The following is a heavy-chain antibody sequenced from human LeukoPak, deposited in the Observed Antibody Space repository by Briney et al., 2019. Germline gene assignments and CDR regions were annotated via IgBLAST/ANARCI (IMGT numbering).Heavy chain of an antibody. V-gene: IGHV3-9*01. J-gene: IGHJ6*03. CDR2: ISWNSGSI. D-gene: IGHD3-10*01. CDR1: EFTFDDYA. CDR3: AKGLYGSGYNMDV. Sequence: GGSLRLSCAASEFTFDDYAMHWVRQAPGKGLEWVSGISWNSGSIGYADSVKGRFTISRDNAKNSLYLQMNSLRAEDTALYYCAKGLYGSGYNMDVWGKGTTVTVSS.